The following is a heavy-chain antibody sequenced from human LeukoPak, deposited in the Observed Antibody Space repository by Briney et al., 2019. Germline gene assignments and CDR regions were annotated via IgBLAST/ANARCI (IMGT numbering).Heavy chain of an antibody. D-gene: IGHD3-3*01. J-gene: IGHJ4*02. CDR2: ISSSSYI. CDR3: ARDRYDFWSGFDY. Sequence: KTGGSLRLSCAASGFTFSSYSMNWVRQAPGKGLEWVSSISSSSYIYYADSVKGRFTISRDNAKNSLYLQMNSLRAEDTAVYYCARDRYDFWSGFDYWGQGTLVTVSS. V-gene: IGHV3-21*01. CDR1: GFTFSSYS.